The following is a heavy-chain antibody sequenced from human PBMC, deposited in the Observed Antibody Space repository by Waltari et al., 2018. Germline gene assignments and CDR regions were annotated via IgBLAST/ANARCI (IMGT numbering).Heavy chain of an antibody. CDR1: GYTFTSYG. CDR3: ARDGAPYSSSSAAAH. V-gene: IGHV1-18*01. J-gene: IGHJ4*02. CDR2: ASANNGNK. Sequence: QVQLVQSGAEVKKPGASVKVSCKASGYTFTSYGISWVRQAPGQGLGWMGWASANNGNKNYAQKLQGRVTMAPDTSTSTAYMELRSLRSDDTAVYYCARDGAPYSSSSAAAHWGQGTLVTVSS. D-gene: IGHD6-6*01.